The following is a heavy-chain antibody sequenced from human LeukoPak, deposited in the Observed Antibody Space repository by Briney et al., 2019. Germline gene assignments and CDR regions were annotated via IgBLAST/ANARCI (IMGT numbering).Heavy chain of an antibody. D-gene: IGHD6-13*01. J-gene: IGHJ4*02. Sequence: SETLSLTCTVSGGSISSSSYYWGWIRQPPGTGLEWIGSIYYSGSTYYNPSLKSRVTISVDTSKNQFPLKLSSVTAADTAVYYCASMTGIAAAGYWGQGTLVTVSS. CDR2: IYYSGST. CDR1: GGSISSSSYY. CDR3: ASMTGIAAAGY. V-gene: IGHV4-39*01.